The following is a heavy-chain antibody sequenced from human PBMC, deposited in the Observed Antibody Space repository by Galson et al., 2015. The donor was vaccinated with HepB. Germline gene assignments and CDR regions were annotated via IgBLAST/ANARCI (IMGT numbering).Heavy chain of an antibody. CDR2: ISSSSSYI. J-gene: IGHJ4*02. CDR3: ARDRRGYSPCSY. Sequence: SLRLSCAASGFTFSSYSMNWVRQAPGKGLEWVSSISSSSSYIYYADSVKGRFTISRDNAKNSLYLQMNSLRAEDTAVYYCARDRRGYSPCSYWGQGTLVTVSS. V-gene: IGHV3-21*01. D-gene: IGHD4-23*01. CDR1: GFTFSSYS.